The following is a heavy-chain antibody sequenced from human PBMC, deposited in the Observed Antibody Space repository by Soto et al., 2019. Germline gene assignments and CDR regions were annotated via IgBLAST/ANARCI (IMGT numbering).Heavy chain of an antibody. Sequence: ASVKVSCKASGYSFSSHDINWVRQAPGQGLEWMGWMNPRSGNTGYAQRFQGRLTMTRNTSMSTAYMELRSLRSDDTALYYCARATGGTHYWFDPWGQGTLVTVSS. CDR1: GYSFSSHD. CDR2: MNPRSGNT. CDR3: ARATGGTHYWFDP. D-gene: IGHD7-27*01. V-gene: IGHV1-8*01. J-gene: IGHJ5*02.